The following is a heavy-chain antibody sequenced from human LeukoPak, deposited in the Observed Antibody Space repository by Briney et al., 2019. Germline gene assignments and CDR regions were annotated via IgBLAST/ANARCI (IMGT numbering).Heavy chain of an antibody. CDR2: IYNGGST. V-gene: IGHV3-53*01. J-gene: IGHJ4*02. Sequence: GGSLRLSCAASGFTVSSNYMSWVRQAPGKGLEWVSVIYNGGSTYYADSVKGRFTISRDNAKNSVYLQMNSLRAEDTAVYYCAREQYGGKDYWGQGNLVTVSS. CDR1: GFTVSSNY. D-gene: IGHD4-23*01. CDR3: AREQYGGKDY.